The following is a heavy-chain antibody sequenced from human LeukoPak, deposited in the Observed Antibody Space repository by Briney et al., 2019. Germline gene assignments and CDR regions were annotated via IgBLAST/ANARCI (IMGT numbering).Heavy chain of an antibody. CDR2: IKQDGSEK. D-gene: IGHD3-9*01. CDR3: ARDTPLRYFDWLLSSYYGMDV. Sequence: GGSLRLSCAASGFTFSSYWMSWVRQAPGKGLEWVANIKQDGSEKYYVDSVKGRFTISRDNAKNSLYLQMNSLRAEDTAVYYCARDTPLRYFDWLLSSYYGMDVWGQGTTVTVSS. CDR1: GFTFSSYW. J-gene: IGHJ6*02. V-gene: IGHV3-7*01.